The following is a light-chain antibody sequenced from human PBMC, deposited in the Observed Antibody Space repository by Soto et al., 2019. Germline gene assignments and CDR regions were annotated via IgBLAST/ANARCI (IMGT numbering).Light chain of an antibody. CDR1: QSISTW. Sequence: DIQMTQSPSTLSASIRDRVTITCRASQSISTWLAWYQQKPGKAPKFLIYDVSNLESGVPSRFSGTGSGTEFTLTISSLQPDDFATYYCQQYSSYPTFGQGTKVDIK. J-gene: IGKJ1*01. CDR2: DVS. CDR3: QQYSSYPT. V-gene: IGKV1-5*01.